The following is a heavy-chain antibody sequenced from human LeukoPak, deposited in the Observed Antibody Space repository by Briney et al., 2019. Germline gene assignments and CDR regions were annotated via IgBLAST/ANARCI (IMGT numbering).Heavy chain of an antibody. CDR2: IYSGGST. V-gene: IGHV3-66*01. CDR1: GFTFSSYD. Sequence: GGSLRLSCAASGFTFSSYDMTWVRQAPGRGLEWVSVIYSGGSTYYADSVKGRFTISRDNSKNTLYLQMNSLRGEDTAVYYCAGGPKKQLIWGRASNGFDPWGQGTLVTVSS. CDR3: AGGPKKQLIWGRASNGFDP. J-gene: IGHJ5*02. D-gene: IGHD6-13*01.